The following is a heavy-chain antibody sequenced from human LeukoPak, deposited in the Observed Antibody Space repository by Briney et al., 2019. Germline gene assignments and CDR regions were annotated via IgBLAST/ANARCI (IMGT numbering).Heavy chain of an antibody. CDR3: AKGLLQLLSLSAMDV. D-gene: IGHD2-2*01. V-gene: IGHV1-2*02. CDR1: GYTFTGYY. J-gene: IGHJ6*03. CDR2: INPNSGGT. Sequence: GASVKVSCKASGYTFTGYYMHWVRQAPGQGLEWMGWINPNSGGTNYAQKFQGRVTMTRDTSISTAYMELSRLRSDDTAVYYCAKGLLQLLSLSAMDVWGKGTTVTISS.